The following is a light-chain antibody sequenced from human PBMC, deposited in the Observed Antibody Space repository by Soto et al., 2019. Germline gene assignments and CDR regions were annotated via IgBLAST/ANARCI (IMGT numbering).Light chain of an antibody. V-gene: IGLV1-51*01. CDR2: DNN. J-gene: IGLJ2*01. Sequence: QSVLTQSPSVSAAPGQKVTISCSGSSSNIGNNYVSWYQQLPGTAPKLLIYDNNKRPSGIPDRFPGSKSGTSGTLDITGLQTGDEADYYCAPWDGSLPGEVFGGGPKLTVL. CDR3: APWDGSLPGEV. CDR1: SSNIGNNY.